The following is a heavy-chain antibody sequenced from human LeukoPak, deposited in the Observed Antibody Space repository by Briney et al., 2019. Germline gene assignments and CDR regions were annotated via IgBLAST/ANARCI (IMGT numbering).Heavy chain of an antibody. CDR3: ASSPIVGATRGYFQH. CDR2: ISGSGGST. D-gene: IGHD1-26*01. Sequence: GGSLRLSCAASGFTFSSYAMSWVRQAPGKGLEWVSAISGSGGSTYYADSVKGRFTISRDNSKNTLYLQMNSPRAEDTAVYYCASSPIVGATRGYFQHWGQGTLVTVSS. J-gene: IGHJ1*01. CDR1: GFTFSSYA. V-gene: IGHV3-23*01.